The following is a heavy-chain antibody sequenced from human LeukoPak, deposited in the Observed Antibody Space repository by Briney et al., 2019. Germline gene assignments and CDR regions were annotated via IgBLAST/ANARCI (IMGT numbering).Heavy chain of an antibody. CDR1: GFTFSDST. V-gene: IGHV3-73*01. D-gene: IGHD1-26*01. J-gene: IGHJ6*02. Sequence: GGSLRLSCAASGFTFSDSTMHWVRQTSGKGLEWVGRIRNKANNYATAYATSVKGRFTLSRDDSKNTAYLQMNSLKTEDTALYYCVRGAASGSYYGLGVWGQGATVTVSS. CDR2: IRNKANNYAT. CDR3: VRGAASGSYYGLGV.